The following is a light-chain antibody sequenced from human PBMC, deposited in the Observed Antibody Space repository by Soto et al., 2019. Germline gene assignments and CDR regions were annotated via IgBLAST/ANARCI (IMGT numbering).Light chain of an antibody. J-gene: IGKJ1*01. Sequence: DIQMTQSPSSLSASVGDRVTITCRASQNIDSYLNWYQQRPGKAPKLLIHDASSLQSGVPSRFSGSGSGTDFALTINSLQPEDFATIYFKQTYSTPSTFGQGTKVDIK. CDR2: DAS. CDR3: KQTYSTPST. V-gene: IGKV1-39*01. CDR1: QNIDSY.